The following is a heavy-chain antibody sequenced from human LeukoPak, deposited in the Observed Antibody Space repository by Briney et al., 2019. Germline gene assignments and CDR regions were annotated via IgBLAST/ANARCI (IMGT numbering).Heavy chain of an antibody. Sequence: PGGSLRLSCAASGFTFVAYAMAWVRQSPGKGLEWVSAISAGGGSTYYRDSVKGRFTISRDNAKNTVYLQINSLRTEDTAVYYCVRLLDSDYWGQGTLVTVSS. CDR3: VRLLDSDY. J-gene: IGHJ4*02. V-gene: IGHV3-23*01. CDR2: ISAGGGST. CDR1: GFTFVAYA. D-gene: IGHD2-15*01.